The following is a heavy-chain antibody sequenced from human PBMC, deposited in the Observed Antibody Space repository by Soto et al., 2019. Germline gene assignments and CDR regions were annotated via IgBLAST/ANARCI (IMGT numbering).Heavy chain of an antibody. CDR2: ISGSGGST. V-gene: IGHV3-23*01. Sequence: GGSLRLSCAASGFTFSSYAMSWVRQAPGKGLEWVSAISGSGGSTYYADSVKGRFTISRDNSKNTLYLQMNSLRAEDTAVYYCAKVGGGKAVYGDLGLDYWGQGTLVTVSS. D-gene: IGHD4-17*01. CDR1: GFTFSSYA. J-gene: IGHJ4*02. CDR3: AKVGGGKAVYGDLGLDY.